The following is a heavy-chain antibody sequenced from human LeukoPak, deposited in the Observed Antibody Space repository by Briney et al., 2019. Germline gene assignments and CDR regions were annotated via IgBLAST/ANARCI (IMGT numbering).Heavy chain of an antibody. CDR2: SWYDGSTK. V-gene: IGHV3-33*01. J-gene: IGHJ4*02. D-gene: IGHD2-21*02. CDR1: GLNLRTYG. Sequence: GALRLSCAASGLNLRTYGMHWVRQAPGKGLEWVALSWYDGSTKYYADSVKGRFSISRDNSKNTVYLQMDGLRAEDTAVYYCARDTTLVTLYYFDSWGQGTLVTVSS. CDR3: ARDTTLVTLYYFDS.